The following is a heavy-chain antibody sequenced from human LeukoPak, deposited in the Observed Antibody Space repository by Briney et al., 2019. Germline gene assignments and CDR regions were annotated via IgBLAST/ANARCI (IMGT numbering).Heavy chain of an antibody. Sequence: GGSLRLSCVVSGFIFSDYDTYWVRQAPGKGLEWVANIKGDESARHQADSVKGRFTISRDNTRNSLYLQMTNLRGDDTAVYYCARDVVGSLDYWGQGTLVTVSS. CDR3: ARDVVGSLDY. CDR1: GFIFSDYD. V-gene: IGHV3-7*01. CDR2: IKGDESAR. D-gene: IGHD1-26*01. J-gene: IGHJ4*02.